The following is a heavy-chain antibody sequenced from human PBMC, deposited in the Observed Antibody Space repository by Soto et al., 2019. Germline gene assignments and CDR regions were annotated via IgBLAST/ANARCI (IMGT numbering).Heavy chain of an antibody. CDR2: IIPIFGTA. J-gene: IGHJ6*02. Sequence: GASVKVSCKASGGTFSSYAINWVRQAPGQGLEWMGGIIPIFGTANYAQKFQGRVTMTADTSTSTAYMELRSLRSDDTAVYYCAGDFVVRGVYYYYYGMDVWGQGTTVTVS. CDR3: AGDFVVRGVYYYYYGMDV. V-gene: IGHV1-69*06. CDR1: GGTFSSYA. D-gene: IGHD3-10*01.